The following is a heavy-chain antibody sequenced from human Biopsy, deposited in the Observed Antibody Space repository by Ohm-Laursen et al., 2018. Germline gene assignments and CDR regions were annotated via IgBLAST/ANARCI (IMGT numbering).Heavy chain of an antibody. V-gene: IGHV4-34*01. J-gene: IGHJ6*02. CDR2: IKHSGST. CDR1: VGSFSGYY. Sequence: TLSLTCAVYVGSFSGYYWSWIRQPPGKGLEWIGEIKHSGSTNYNPSLKSRVTISVDTSKNQFSLKLSSVTAADTAVYYCARGMRYCTNAVCYKSGSGSYYRYYYGMDVWGQGTKVTVSS. CDR3: ARGMRYCTNAVCYKSGSGSYYRYYYGMDV. D-gene: IGHD2-8*01.